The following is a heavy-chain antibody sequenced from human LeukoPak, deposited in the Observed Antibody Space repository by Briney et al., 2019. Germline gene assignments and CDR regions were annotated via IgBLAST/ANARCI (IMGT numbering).Heavy chain of an antibody. CDR1: GFTFSSYT. V-gene: IGHV3-21*01. CDR2: ITSSSSHI. Sequence: GGSLRLSCAASGFTFSSYTMTWVRQAPGKGLEWVSSITSSSSHIYYADSVKGRFTISRDNAKNSLYLQMNSLRAEDTAVYSCAKDLEVRDNSGYPWYFDLWGRGTLVTVSS. D-gene: IGHD3-10*01. CDR3: AKDLEVRDNSGYPWYFDL. J-gene: IGHJ2*01.